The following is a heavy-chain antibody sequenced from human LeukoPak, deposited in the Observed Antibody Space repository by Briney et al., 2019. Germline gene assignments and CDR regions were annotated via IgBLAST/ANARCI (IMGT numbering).Heavy chain of an antibody. J-gene: IGHJ4*02. V-gene: IGHV3-30*18. CDR2: ISNDGTNK. CDR3: AKAPPRYSSGWSEYYFDY. CDR1: GFTFSSYG. Sequence: PGRSLRLSCAASGFTFSSYGMHWVRQAPGKGLEWVAVISNDGTNKYYADSVKGRFTISRDNSKNSLYLQMNSLRAEDTAVYYCAKAPPRYSSGWSEYYFDYWGQGTLVTVSS. D-gene: IGHD6-19*01.